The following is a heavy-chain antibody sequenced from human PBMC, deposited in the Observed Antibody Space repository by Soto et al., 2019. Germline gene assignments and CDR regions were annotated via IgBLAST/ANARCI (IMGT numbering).Heavy chain of an antibody. V-gene: IGHV1-69*01. D-gene: IGHD2-15*01. Sequence: QVQLVQSGAEVKKPGSSVKVSCKASGGTFSIYTISWVRQAPGQGLEWMGGSANSAQKFQGRLTVTADESTMTVYLELSSLTSEDTAVYYCAREGPPDIAWFTPWGQGTLVSVSP. CDR1: GGTFSIYT. CDR2: SA. J-gene: IGHJ5*02. CDR3: AREGPPDIAWFTP.